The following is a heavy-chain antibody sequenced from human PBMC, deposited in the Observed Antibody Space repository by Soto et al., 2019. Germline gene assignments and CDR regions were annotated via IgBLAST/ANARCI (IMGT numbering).Heavy chain of an antibody. CDR3: ARDEPPLVMQTNWFDP. Sequence: GGSLRLSCAASGFTFSSYSMNWVRQAPGKGLEWVSSISSSSSYIYYADSVKGRFTISRDNAKNSLYLQMNSLRAEDTAVYYCARDEPPLVMQTNWFDPWGQGTLVTVSS. CDR1: GFTFSSYS. V-gene: IGHV3-21*01. J-gene: IGHJ5*02. CDR2: ISSSSSYI.